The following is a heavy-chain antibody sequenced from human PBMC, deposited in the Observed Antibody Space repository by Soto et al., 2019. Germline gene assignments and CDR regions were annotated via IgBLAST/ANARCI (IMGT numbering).Heavy chain of an antibody. CDR3: ARALEAFGVVIGYYYYGMDV. J-gene: IGHJ6*02. D-gene: IGHD3-3*01. V-gene: IGHV1-46*01. Sequence: ASVKVSCKASGYTFTSYYMHWVRQAPGQGLAWMGIINPSGGSTSYAQKFQGRVTMTRDTSTSTVYMELSSLRSEDTAVYYCARALEAFGVVIGYYYYGMDVWGQGTTVTVSS. CDR2: INPSGGST. CDR1: GYTFTSYY.